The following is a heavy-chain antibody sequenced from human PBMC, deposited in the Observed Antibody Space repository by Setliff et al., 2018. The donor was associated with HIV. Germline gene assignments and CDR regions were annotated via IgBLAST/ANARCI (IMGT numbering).Heavy chain of an antibody. Sequence: GGSLRLSCGASGFTFRNYWMTWVRQAPGRGLECVANIKEDGSEKYYVDSVKGRFTISRDNAKNSLYLEMSSLRDEDTAVYLCANLWELGAWGQGTLVTVSS. V-gene: IGHV3-7*03. CDR1: GFTFRNYW. J-gene: IGHJ5*02. CDR2: IKEDGSEK. CDR3: ANLWELGA. D-gene: IGHD3-16*01.